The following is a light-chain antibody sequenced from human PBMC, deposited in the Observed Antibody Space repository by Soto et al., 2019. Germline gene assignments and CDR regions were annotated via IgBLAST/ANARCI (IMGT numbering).Light chain of an antibody. CDR2: GTS. CDR1: QTVHSSF. J-gene: IGKJ2*01. V-gene: IGKV3-20*01. Sequence: EVVLTHSPGTLSLSPGDRATVSCRASQTVHSSFFAWYQQKGGQAPRLLIYGTSNRAAGIPDRFSGHGSGTDFTLTIDGLEPEDFAMYFCQQHGGSPPYTFGRGTRVEI. CDR3: QQHGGSPPYT.